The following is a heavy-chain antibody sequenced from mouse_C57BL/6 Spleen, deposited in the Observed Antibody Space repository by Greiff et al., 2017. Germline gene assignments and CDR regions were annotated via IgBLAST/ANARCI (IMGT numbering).Heavy chain of an antibody. Sequence: VQRVESGPGLVQPSQSLSITCTVSGFSLTSYGVHWVRQSPGKGLEWLGVIWSGGSTDYNAAFISRLSISKDNSKSQVFFKMNSLQADDTAIYYCARGDYYGSSPWWYFDVWGTGTTVTVSS. CDR2: IWSGGST. CDR3: ARGDYYGSSPWWYFDV. D-gene: IGHD1-1*01. J-gene: IGHJ1*03. V-gene: IGHV2-2*01. CDR1: GFSLTSYG.